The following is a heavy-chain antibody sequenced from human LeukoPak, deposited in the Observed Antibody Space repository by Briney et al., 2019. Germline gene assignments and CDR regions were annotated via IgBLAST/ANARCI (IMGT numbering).Heavy chain of an antibody. V-gene: IGHV3-7*03. J-gene: IGHJ4*02. CDR1: GFTFSNYW. CDR3: ARTIRGY. CDR2: IKEDGSEK. Sequence: PGGSQRLSCAASGFTFSNYWMSWVRQAPGKGLEWVANIKEDGSEKHYVDSVKGRFTISRDNAKNSLYLQMNSLRVEDTAVYYCARTIRGYWGQGALVTVSS. D-gene: IGHD3-10*01.